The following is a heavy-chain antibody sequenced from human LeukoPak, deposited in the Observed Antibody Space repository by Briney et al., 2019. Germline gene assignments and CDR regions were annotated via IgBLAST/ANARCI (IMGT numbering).Heavy chain of an antibody. CDR2: INPNSGGT. J-gene: IGHJ5*02. Sequence: ASVKVSCKASGYTFTGYYMHWVRQAPGQGLEWMGWINPNSGGTNYAQKFQGRVTMTRDTSISTAYMELSRLRSDDTAVYYYARDTYSSSSNWFDPWGQGTLVTVSS. CDR1: GYTFTGYY. D-gene: IGHD6-13*01. CDR3: ARDTYSSSSNWFDP. V-gene: IGHV1-2*02.